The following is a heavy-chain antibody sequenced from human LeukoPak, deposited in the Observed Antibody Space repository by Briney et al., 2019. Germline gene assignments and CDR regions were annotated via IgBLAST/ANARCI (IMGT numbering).Heavy chain of an antibody. Sequence: SETLSLTCTVSGGSISSASSYWGWIRQPPRKGLEWIGTVYYTGRTYNNPSLKSRITISVDTSNNQFSLKVASVTAADTAVYYCASTHAGRYYTTFDSWGQGTLVAVSS. CDR3: ASTHAGRYYTTFDS. CDR1: GGSISSASSY. V-gene: IGHV4-39*01. J-gene: IGHJ4*02. CDR2: VYYTGRT. D-gene: IGHD1-26*01.